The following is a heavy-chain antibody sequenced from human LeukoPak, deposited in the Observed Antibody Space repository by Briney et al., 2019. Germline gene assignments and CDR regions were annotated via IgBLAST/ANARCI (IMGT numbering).Heavy chain of an antibody. CDR2: INPNSGGT. D-gene: IGHD3-22*01. V-gene: IGHV1-2*02. CDR3: ARDPGSGYYSNNFDY. CDR1: GYTFTSYG. J-gene: IGHJ4*02. Sequence: ASVKVSCKASGYTFTSYGISWVRQAPGQGLEWMGWINPNSGGTKYAQKFQGRFTMTRDTSISTAYMELSRLGSDDTAVYYCARDPGSGYYSNNFDYWGQGTLVSVSS.